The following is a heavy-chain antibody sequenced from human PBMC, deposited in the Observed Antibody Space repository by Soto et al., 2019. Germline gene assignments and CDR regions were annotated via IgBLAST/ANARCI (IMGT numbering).Heavy chain of an antibody. CDR1: GGTFSSYA. CDR2: IIPIFGTA. J-gene: IGHJ4*02. D-gene: IGHD6-19*01. Sequence: QVQLVQSGAEVKKPGSSVKVSCKASGGTFSSYAISWVRQAPGQGLEWMGGIIPIFGTANYAQKFQGRVTVNADESTSTAYMEVSSLRSEDTAVYYCATRRRQWLVPYDYWGQGTLVTVSS. V-gene: IGHV1-69*12. CDR3: ATRRRQWLVPYDY.